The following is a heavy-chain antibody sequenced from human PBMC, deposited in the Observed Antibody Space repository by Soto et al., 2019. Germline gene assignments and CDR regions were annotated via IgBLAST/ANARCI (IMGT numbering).Heavy chain of an antibody. D-gene: IGHD1-26*01. Sequence: EVQLVESGGGLVQPGGSLRLSCVASGFTFSSNWMPCVRQTSGKGLVWVSRINPDGSITSYEDAVKGRFTISRDNARNKLYLQMNSLRAEDTAVYFCTRDTYTVVAATGRSYYDGWDVWGRGTTVIVSS. CDR3: TRDTYTVVAATGRSYYDGWDV. CDR1: GFTFSSNW. J-gene: IGHJ6*02. CDR2: INPDGSIT. V-gene: IGHV3-74*01.